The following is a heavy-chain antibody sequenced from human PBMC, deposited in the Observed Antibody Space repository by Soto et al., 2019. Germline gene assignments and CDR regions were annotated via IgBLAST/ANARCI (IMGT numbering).Heavy chain of an antibody. D-gene: IGHD1-26*01. J-gene: IGHJ4*02. CDR1: GFTFTTYS. CDR2: ISSSSTYI. Sequence: EVQLVESGGGLVKPGGSLRLSCVASGFTFTTYSLNWVRQVPGKGLEWVSSISSSSTYIYYSDSVRGRFTISRDNSKKPLDLQMNSLRSEETAVYYCARDPGRSGKYYFDFWSQGTLVTV. CDR3: ARDPGRSGKYYFDF. V-gene: IGHV3-21*01.